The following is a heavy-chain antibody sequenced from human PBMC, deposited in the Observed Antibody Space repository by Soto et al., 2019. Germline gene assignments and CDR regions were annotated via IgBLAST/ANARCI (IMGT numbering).Heavy chain of an antibody. J-gene: IGHJ4*02. CDR2: ISGSGGST. Sequence: EVQLLESGGGLVQPGGSLRLSCAASGFTFSTYAMSWVRQAPGKGLEWVSTISGSGGSTYYADSVKGRFTVSRDNSKNTLSLQMSSLRAEDTAIYYCAKTNQGAVAATSFDYWGQGALVTVSS. V-gene: IGHV3-23*01. CDR3: AKTNQGAVAATSFDY. D-gene: IGHD2-15*01. CDR1: GFTFSTYA.